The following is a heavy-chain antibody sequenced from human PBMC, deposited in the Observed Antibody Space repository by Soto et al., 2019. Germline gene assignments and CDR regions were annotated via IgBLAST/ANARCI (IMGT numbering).Heavy chain of an antibody. V-gene: IGHV1-69*13. CDR2: IIPIFGTA. CDR1: GGTFSSYA. J-gene: IGHJ6*02. Sequence: SVKVSCKASGGTFSSYAISWVRQAPGQGLEWMGGIIPIFGTANYAQKFQGRVTITADESTSTAYMELSSLRSEDTAVYYCARAYSSSSLNPLHYYYYGMDVWGQGTTVTVSS. D-gene: IGHD6-6*01. CDR3: ARAYSSSSLNPLHYYYYGMDV.